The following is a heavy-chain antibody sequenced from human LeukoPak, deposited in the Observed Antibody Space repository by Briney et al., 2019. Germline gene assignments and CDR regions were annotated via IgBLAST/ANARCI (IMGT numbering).Heavy chain of an antibody. CDR1: GYSISSGYY. V-gene: IGHV4-38-2*02. D-gene: IGHD4-17*01. J-gene: IGHJ4*02. CDR3: ARDYYGDYPLNYLDY. Sequence: SETLSLTCTVSGYSISSGYYWGWIRQPPGKGLEWIGSIYHSGSTYYNPSLKSRVTISVDTSKNQFSLKLSSVTAADTAVYYCARDYYGDYPLNYLDYWGQGTLVTVSS. CDR2: IYHSGST.